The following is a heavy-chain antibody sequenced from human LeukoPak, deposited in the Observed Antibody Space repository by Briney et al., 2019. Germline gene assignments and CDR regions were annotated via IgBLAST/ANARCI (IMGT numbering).Heavy chain of an antibody. CDR1: GGSISSYY. CDR2: IYYSGST. CDR3: ASARAAARPNYYYYGMDV. V-gene: IGHV4-59*01. D-gene: IGHD6-13*01. J-gene: IGHJ6*02. Sequence: SETLSLTCTVSGGSISSYYWSWIRRPPGKGLEWIGYIYYSGSTNYNPSLKSRVTISVDTSKNQFSLKLSSVTAADTAVYYCASARAAARPNYYYYGMDVWGQGTTVTVSS.